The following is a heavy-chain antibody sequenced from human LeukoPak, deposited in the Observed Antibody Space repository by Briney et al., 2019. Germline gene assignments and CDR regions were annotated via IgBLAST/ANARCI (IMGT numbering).Heavy chain of an antibody. D-gene: IGHD6-19*01. CDR3: ARDFKDSSGWYGFDY. J-gene: IGHJ4*02. V-gene: IGHV3-53*01. CDR2: IYSGGST. Sequence: GESLRLSCAASGFTVSSNYMSWVRQAPGKGLEWVSVIYSGGSTYYADSVKGRFTISRDNSKNTLYLQMNSLRAEDTAVYYCARDFKDSSGWYGFDYWGQGTLVTVFS. CDR1: GFTVSSNY.